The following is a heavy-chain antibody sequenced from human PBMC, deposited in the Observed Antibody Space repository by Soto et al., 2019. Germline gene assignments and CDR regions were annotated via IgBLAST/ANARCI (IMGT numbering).Heavy chain of an antibody. CDR2: ISAGRST. Sequence: EVQVLESGGDLVQPGASLRLSCAASGFTFSNYAMNWVRQAPGKGPEWVSGISAGRSTYYADSVKGRFTISRDNSKSTLFLQMDSLRAEDTALYYCTKVRGDPVWGKGTTVTVSS. D-gene: IGHD4-17*01. J-gene: IGHJ6*04. CDR1: GFTFSNYA. V-gene: IGHV3-23*01. CDR3: TKVRGDPV.